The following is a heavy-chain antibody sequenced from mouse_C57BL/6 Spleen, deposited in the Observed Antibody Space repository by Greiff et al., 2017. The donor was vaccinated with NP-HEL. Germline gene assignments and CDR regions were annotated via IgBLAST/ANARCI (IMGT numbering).Heavy chain of an antibody. CDR3: AFYGNYGSYYFDY. Sequence: VQLQQPGAELVRPGTSVKLSCKASGYTFTSYWMHWVKQRHGQGLEWIGVIDPSDSYTNYNQKFKGKATLTVDTSSSTAYMQLSSLTSEDSAVYYCAFYGNYGSYYFDYWGQGTTLTVSS. J-gene: IGHJ2*01. D-gene: IGHD2-1*01. V-gene: IGHV1-59*01. CDR1: GYTFTSYW. CDR2: IDPSDSYT.